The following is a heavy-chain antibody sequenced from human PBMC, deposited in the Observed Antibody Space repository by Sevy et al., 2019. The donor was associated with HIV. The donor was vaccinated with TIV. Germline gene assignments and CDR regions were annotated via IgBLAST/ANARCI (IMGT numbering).Heavy chain of an antibody. J-gene: IGHJ4*02. Sequence: SETLALTCTVSGGSISSGSYYWSWIRQPAGKGLEWIGRIYTSGSTNYNPSLKSRVTMSVDTSKNQFSLKLSSVTAADTAVYYCARSREITVGGVLAARYYFDYWGQGTLVTVSS. CDR2: IYTSGST. CDR3: ARSREITVGGVLAARYYFDY. CDR1: GGSISSGSYY. D-gene: IGHD3-16*02. V-gene: IGHV4-61*02.